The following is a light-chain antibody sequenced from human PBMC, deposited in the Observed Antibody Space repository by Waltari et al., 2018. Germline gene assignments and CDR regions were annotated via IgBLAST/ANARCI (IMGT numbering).Light chain of an antibody. Sequence: EIVLTQSPGTLFLSPGEGATLSCRASQSVSRTLAWYQQKPGQAPRLLIYGASSRATGIPDRFSGGGSGTDFSLTISRLGPDDSAVYFCQHYVSLPATFGQGTKVEIK. V-gene: IGKV3-20*01. J-gene: IGKJ1*01. CDR3: QHYVSLPAT. CDR1: QSVSRT. CDR2: GAS.